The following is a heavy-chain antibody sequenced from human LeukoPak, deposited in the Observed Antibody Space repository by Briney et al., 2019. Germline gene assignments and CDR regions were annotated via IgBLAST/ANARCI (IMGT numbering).Heavy chain of an antibody. CDR3: AKMADGMDV. V-gene: IGHV3-48*03. CDR2: ISSSGSTI. J-gene: IGHJ6*02. Sequence: PGGSLRLSCAASGFTFSSYEMNWVRQALGKGLEWVSYISSSGSTIYYADSVKGRFTISRDNAKNSLYLQMNSLRAEDTAVYYCAKMADGMDVWGQGTTVTVSS. CDR1: GFTFSSYE. D-gene: IGHD5-24*01.